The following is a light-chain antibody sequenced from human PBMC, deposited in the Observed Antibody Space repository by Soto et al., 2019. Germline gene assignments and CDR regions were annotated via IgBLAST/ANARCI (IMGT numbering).Light chain of an antibody. CDR1: SSDVGGYNY. CDR3: SSYAGSNNVVV. V-gene: IGLV2-8*01. CDR2: EVT. J-gene: IGLJ2*01. Sequence: QSALTQPTSASGSPGQSVTISCTGTSSDVGGYNYVSWYQQHPGKAPKLMIYEVTKRPSGVPDRFSGSKSGNTASLTVSGLQAEDEADYYCSSYAGSNNVVVFGGGTKVTVL.